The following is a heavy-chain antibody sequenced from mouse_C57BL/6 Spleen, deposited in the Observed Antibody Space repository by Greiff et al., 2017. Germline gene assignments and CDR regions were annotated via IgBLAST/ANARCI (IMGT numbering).Heavy chain of an antibody. D-gene: IGHD2-5*01. CDR2: ISDGGSYT. Sequence: EVMLVESGGGLVKPGGSLKLSCAASGFTFSSYAMSWVRQTPEKRLEWVATISDGGSYTYYPDNVKGRFTISRDNAKNNLYLQMSHLKSEDTAMYYCARRIYSNYLDYWGQGTTLTVSS. CDR1: GFTFSSYA. V-gene: IGHV5-4*03. CDR3: ARRIYSNYLDY. J-gene: IGHJ2*01.